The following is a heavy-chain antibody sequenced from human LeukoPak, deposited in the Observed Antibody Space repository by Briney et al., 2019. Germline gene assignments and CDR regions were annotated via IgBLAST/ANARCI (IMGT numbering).Heavy chain of an antibody. CDR3: ARDLVWTPAFDI. D-gene: IGHD6-13*01. CDR1: GFTFSSYS. J-gene: IGHJ3*02. V-gene: IGHV3-21*01. CDR2: ISSSSSYI. Sequence: GGSLRLSCAASGFTFSSYSMNWVRQAPGKGLEWVSSISSSSSYIYYADSVKGRFTISRDNAKNSLYLQMNSLRAEDTAVYYCARDLVWTPAFDIWGQGTMVTVSS.